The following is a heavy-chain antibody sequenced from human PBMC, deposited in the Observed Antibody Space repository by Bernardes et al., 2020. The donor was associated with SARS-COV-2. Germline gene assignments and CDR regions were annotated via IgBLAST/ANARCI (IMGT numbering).Heavy chain of an antibody. CDR3: ARDPMYYDFWSGYYKGYYGMDV. CDR2: IYSGCST. D-gene: IGHD3-3*01. Sequence: GSLRLSCAASGFTVSSNYMSWVRQAPGKGLEWVSVIYSGCSTYYADSVKGRFTISRDNSKNTLYLQMNSLRAEDTAVYYCARDPMYYDFWSGYYKGYYGMDVWGQGTTVTVSS. V-gene: IGHV3-53*01. CDR1: GFTVSSNY. J-gene: IGHJ6*02.